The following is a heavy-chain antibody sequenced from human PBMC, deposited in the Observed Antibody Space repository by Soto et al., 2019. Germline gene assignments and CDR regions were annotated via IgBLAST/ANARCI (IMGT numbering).Heavy chain of an antibody. D-gene: IGHD1-1*01. CDR2: IIPNLGIA. V-gene: IGHV1-69*04. CDR1: GGTFSSYT. Sequence: GASVKVSCKASGGTFSSYTISWVRQAPGQGLEWMGRIIPNLGIANYAQKFQGRVTITADTSTSTAYMELRSLRSDDTAVYYCARDHWNGVGGYDYWGQGTLVTVSS. CDR3: ARDHWNGVGGYDY. J-gene: IGHJ4*02.